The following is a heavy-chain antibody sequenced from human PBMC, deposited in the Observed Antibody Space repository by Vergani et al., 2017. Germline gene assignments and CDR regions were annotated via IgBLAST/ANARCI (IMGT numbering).Heavy chain of an antibody. CDR1: GGSISSGGYY. V-gene: IGHV4-31*03. J-gene: IGHJ6*03. Sequence: QVQLQESGPGLVKPSQTLSLTCTVSGGSISSGGYYWSWIRQHPGKGLEWIGYIYYSGSTYYNPSLKSRVTISVDTSKNQFSLKLSSVTAADTAVYYCARNGGLSFLSTVYYYYMGVWGKGTTVTVSS. D-gene: IGHD3-16*01. CDR3: ARNGGLSFLSTVYYYYMGV. CDR2: IYYSGST.